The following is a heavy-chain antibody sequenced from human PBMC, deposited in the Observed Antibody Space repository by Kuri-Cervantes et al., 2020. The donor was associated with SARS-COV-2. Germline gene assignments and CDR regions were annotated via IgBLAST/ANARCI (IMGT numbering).Heavy chain of an antibody. J-gene: IGHJ4*02. CDR3: ARGGAIFYHNSLLLPYYFDY. Sequence: GESLKISCAASGFTFSTYSMNWVRQAPGKGLEWVSSISSSSSSISYADSVKGRFTISRDNAKNSLYLQMNSLRAEDTAVYYCARGGAIFYHNSLLLPYYFDYWGQGTLVTVSS. D-gene: IGHD2/OR15-2a*01. CDR1: GFTFSTYS. CDR2: ISSSSSSI. V-gene: IGHV3-21*01.